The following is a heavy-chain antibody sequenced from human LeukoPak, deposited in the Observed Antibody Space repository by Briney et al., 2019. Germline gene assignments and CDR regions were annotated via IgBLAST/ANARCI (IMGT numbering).Heavy chain of an antibody. J-gene: IGHJ2*01. CDR2: IYYSGST. Sequence: SETLSLTCTVSGGSISSYYWSWIRQPPGKGLEWIGYIYYSGSTNYNPSLKSRVTLSVDTSKNQFSLKLSSVTAADTAVYYCARERTVAVAGTGWDFDLWGRGTLVTVSS. CDR1: GGSISSYY. CDR3: ARERTVAVAGTGWDFDL. D-gene: IGHD6-19*01. V-gene: IGHV4-59*01.